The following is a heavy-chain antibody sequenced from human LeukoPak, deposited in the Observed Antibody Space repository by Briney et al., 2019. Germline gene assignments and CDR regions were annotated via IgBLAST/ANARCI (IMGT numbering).Heavy chain of an antibody. V-gene: IGHV1-24*01. Sequence: ASVKVSCKISGFTLSTLSMHWVRQAPGKGLEWMAGFDPEDGLTIYAEKFQGRVTMAEDTSTHTTYMELSSLRSEDTAVYYCAALPQRYTRGFSPLWNWGQGTLVTVSS. D-gene: IGHD3-9*01. J-gene: IGHJ4*02. CDR3: AALPQRYTRGFSPLWN. CDR2: FDPEDGLT. CDR1: GFTLSTLS.